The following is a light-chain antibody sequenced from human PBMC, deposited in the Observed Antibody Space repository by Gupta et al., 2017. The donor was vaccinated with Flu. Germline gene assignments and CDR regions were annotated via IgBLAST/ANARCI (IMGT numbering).Light chain of an antibody. V-gene: IGLV2-14*03. CDR2: GVT. Sequence: QSALTQPASVSGSPGQSITISCTGTSSDIGAFNYVSWYQQYPGRAPQLLLYGVTNRASGVSHRFFGSKSGNTASLTISGLQVEDEADYYCLSFTGSSTRVFGSGTTV. J-gene: IGLJ1*01. CDR1: SSDIGAFNY. CDR3: LSFTGSSTRV.